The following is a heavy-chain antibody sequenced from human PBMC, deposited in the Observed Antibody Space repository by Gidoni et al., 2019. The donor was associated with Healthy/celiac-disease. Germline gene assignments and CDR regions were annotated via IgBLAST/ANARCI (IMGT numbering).Heavy chain of an antibody. D-gene: IGHD4-17*01. CDR3: ARDRVYGDYSTAVDI. CDR1: GFTLRDYY. CDR2: ISSSGSTR. J-gene: IGHJ3*02. V-gene: IGHV3-11*01. Sequence: QVQLVESGGGLVKPGGSLSISCAASGFTLRDYYMSWIRKAPGKGLELVSYISSSGSTRYYAYSVKGRFTISRDNAKNSLYLQMNSLRAEDTAVYYCARDRVYGDYSTAVDIWGQGTMVTVSA.